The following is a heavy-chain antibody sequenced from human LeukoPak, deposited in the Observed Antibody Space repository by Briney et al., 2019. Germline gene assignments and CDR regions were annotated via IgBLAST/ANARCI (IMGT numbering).Heavy chain of an antibody. CDR1: GYTCTSNY. J-gene: IGHJ5*02. CDR2: INPRGGST. CDR3: ARDLDGGNANWFDP. V-gene: IGHV1-46*01. D-gene: IGHD4-23*01. Sequence: ASVTVSCKASGYTCTSNYMHWVRQPPAQGLEWMGIINPRGGSTTNAKQFQGRVIMTTDTSTSTAYMELSRLRSDDTAVYYCARDLDGGNANWFDPWGQGTLVTVSS.